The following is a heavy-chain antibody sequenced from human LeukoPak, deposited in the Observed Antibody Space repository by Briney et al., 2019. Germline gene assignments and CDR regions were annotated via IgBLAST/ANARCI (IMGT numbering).Heavy chain of an antibody. CDR2: IYPGDSDT. D-gene: IGHD3-10*01. CDR3: ARSGSYYKSFDY. V-gene: IGHV5-51*01. Sequence: GESLKISCKGSGYSFTSYWIGWVSQMPGKGLEWMGIIYPGDSDTSYSPSLQGQVSISADKSISTAYLQRSSLKASDTAMYYCARSGSYYKSFDYWGQGTLVTVSS. CDR1: GYSFTSYW. J-gene: IGHJ4*02.